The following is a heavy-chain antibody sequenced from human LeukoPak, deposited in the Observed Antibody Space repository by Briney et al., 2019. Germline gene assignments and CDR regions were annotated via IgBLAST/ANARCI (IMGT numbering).Heavy chain of an antibody. V-gene: IGHV5-51*01. Sequence: GESLKISCKGSGYSFTSYWIGWVRQIPGKGLEWMGIIYPGDSDTRDSPSFQGQVTISADKSISTAYLQWSSLKASDTAMYYCAGADSSGYYGIDYWGQGTLVTVSS. CDR3: AGADSSGYYGIDY. CDR2: IYPGDSDT. CDR1: GYSFTSYW. D-gene: IGHD3-22*01. J-gene: IGHJ4*02.